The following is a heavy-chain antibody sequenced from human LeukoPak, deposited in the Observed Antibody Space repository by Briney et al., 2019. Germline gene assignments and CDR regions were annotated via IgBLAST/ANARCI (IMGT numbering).Heavy chain of an antibody. J-gene: IGHJ4*02. CDR3: AREMNLLWFGDSNLIQDY. CDR1: GYTFTSYA. CDR2: INAGNGNT. Sequence: ASVKASCKASGYTFTSYAMHWVRQAPGQRLEWMGWINAGNGNTKYSQKFQGRVTITRDTSASTAYMELSSLRSEDTAVYYCAREMNLLWFGDSNLIQDYWGQGTLVTVSS. D-gene: IGHD3-10*01. V-gene: IGHV1-3*01.